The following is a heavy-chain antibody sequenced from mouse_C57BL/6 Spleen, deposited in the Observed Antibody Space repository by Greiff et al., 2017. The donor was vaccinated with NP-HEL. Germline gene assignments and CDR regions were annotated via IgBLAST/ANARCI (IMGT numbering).Heavy chain of an antibody. D-gene: IGHD1-1*01. CDR3: TRDIRYYFDY. V-gene: IGHV5-9-1*02. CDR1: GFTFSSYA. CDR2: ISSGGDYI. J-gene: IGHJ2*01. Sequence: EVKLMESGEGLVKPGGSLKLSCAASGFTFSSYAMSWVRQTPEKRLEWVAYISSGGDYIYYADTVKGRFTISRDNARNTLYLQMSSLKSEDTAMYYCTRDIRYYFDYWGQGTTLTVSS.